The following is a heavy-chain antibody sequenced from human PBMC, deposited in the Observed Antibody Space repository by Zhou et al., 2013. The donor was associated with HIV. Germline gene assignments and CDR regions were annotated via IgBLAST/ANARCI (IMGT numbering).Heavy chain of an antibody. Sequence: QVQLVQSGGEVKKPGASVTVSCTASGYTFTSYGISWVRQAPGQGLEWMGWISTYNGNTHFAQKFQGRVTMTTDTSTTTAYMELRSLKSDDTAVYYCAREMVITPSYYGMDVWGQGTTVTVS. CDR2: ISTYNGNT. CDR3: AREMVITPSYYGMDV. CDR1: GYTFTSYG. V-gene: IGHV1-18*01. D-gene: IGHD1-20*01. J-gene: IGHJ6*02.